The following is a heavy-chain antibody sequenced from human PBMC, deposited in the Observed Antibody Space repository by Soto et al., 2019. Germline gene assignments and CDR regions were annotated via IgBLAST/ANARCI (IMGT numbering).Heavy chain of an antibody. CDR2: VSYAGVT. Sequence: SETLSLTFSVSGGSLNNFYWTWIRQPPGKGLEWIAHVSYAGVTNYNPSLQSRATISVDTSKSHFSLNLNSVSAADTAIYYCARGGIPLFEYWGQGTLVTVSS. D-gene: IGHD2-21*01. J-gene: IGHJ4*02. CDR3: ARGGIPLFEY. CDR1: GGSLNNFY. V-gene: IGHV4-59*12.